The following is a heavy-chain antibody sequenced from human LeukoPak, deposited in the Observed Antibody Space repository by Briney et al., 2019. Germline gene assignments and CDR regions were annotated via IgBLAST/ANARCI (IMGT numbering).Heavy chain of an antibody. CDR3: ARVPYCGGECYSNWFDP. CDR1: GFTFHDYG. D-gene: IGHD2-21*01. Sequence: GGPLRLSCAASGFTFHDYGMSWGRQAPGRGLEWVAGINWNGGSTGYADSVKGRFTISRDNAKNSLYLQMNSLRAEDTALYYCARVPYCGGECYSNWFDPWGQGTLVTVSS. CDR2: INWNGGST. V-gene: IGHV3-20*04. J-gene: IGHJ5*02.